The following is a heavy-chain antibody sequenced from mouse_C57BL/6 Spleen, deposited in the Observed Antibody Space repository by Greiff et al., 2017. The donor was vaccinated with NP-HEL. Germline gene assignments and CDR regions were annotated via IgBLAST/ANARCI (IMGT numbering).Heavy chain of an antibody. V-gene: IGHV1-19*01. J-gene: IGHJ2*01. CDR1: GYTFTDYY. Sequence: EVQLQESGPVLVKPGASVKMSCKASGYTFTDYYMNWVKQSHGKSLEWIGVINPYNGGTSYNQKFKGKATLTVDKSSSTAYMELNSLTSEDSAVYYCAKAYGYDGDFDYWGQGTTLTVSS. CDR3: AKAYGYDGDFDY. CDR2: INPYNGGT. D-gene: IGHD2-2*01.